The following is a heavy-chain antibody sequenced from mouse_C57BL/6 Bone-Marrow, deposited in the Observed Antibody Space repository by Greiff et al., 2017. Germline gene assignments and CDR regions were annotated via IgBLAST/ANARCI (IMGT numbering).Heavy chain of an antibody. CDR2: ISDGGSYT. CDR3: ARDHALTDHWYFDV. V-gene: IGHV5-4*01. J-gene: IGHJ1*03. Sequence: EVKLQESGGGLVKPGGSLKLSCAASGFTFSSYAMSWVRQTPEKRLEWVATISDGGSYTYYPDNVKGRFTISRDNAKNNLYLQMSHLKSEDTAMYYCARDHALTDHWYFDVWGTGTTVTVSS. CDR1: GFTFSSYA. D-gene: IGHD4-1*01.